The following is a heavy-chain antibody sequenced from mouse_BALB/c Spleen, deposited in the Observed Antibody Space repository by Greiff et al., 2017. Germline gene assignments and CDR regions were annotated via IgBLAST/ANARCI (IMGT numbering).Heavy chain of an antibody. D-gene: IGHD1-1*01. J-gene: IGHJ2*01. Sequence: EVKVVESGGGLVKPGGSLKLSCAASGFTFSSYAMSWVRQSPEKRLEWVAEISSGGSYTYYPDTVTGRFTISRDNAKNTLYLEMSSLRSEDTAMYYCARASYSNYFDYWGQGTTLTVSS. CDR3: ARASYSNYFDY. V-gene: IGHV5-9-4*01. CDR2: ISSGGSYT. CDR1: GFTFSSYA.